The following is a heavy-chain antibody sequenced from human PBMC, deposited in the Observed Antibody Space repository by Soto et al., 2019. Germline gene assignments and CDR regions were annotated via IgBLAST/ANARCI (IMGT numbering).Heavy chain of an antibody. Sequence: GGSLRLSCAGSGISFSSNAMTWVRQAPGKGLEWVSSISASGTSTYYVDSVKDRFTISRDIPKNTLFLQMNSLRADDTAVYYCAKRGHSTSWYWFHPWGQGALVTVSS. CDR2: ISASGTST. D-gene: IGHD6-13*01. CDR1: GISFSSNA. J-gene: IGHJ5*02. V-gene: IGHV3-23*01. CDR3: AKRGHSTSWYWFHP.